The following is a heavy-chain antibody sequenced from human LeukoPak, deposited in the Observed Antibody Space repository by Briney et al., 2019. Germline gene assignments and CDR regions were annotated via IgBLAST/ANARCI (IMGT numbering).Heavy chain of an antibody. V-gene: IGHV3-48*03. CDR2: ISSSGTTI. Sequence: GGSLRLSCAASGFTFSSYEMNWVRQAPGKGLEWVSYISSSGTTIYYADSVKGRFTISRDNAKNSLYLQMNSVRAEDTAVYFCARSAGGGDLDYWGQGTLVTVSS. CDR1: GFTFSSYE. CDR3: ARSAGGGDLDY. D-gene: IGHD4-17*01. J-gene: IGHJ4*02.